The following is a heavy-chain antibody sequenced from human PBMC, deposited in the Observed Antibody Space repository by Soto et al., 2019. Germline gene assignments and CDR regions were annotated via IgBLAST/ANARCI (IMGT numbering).Heavy chain of an antibody. CDR2: INHSGST. J-gene: IGHJ4*02. CDR1: GGSFSGYY. CDR3: ARRQGVAATRYSV. V-gene: IGHV4-34*01. Sequence: QVQLQQWGAGLLKPSETLSLTCAVYGGSFSGYYWSWIRQPPGKGLEWIGEINHSGSTNYNPSLTSRVTISVDTSKNQFSLKLSSVTAADTAVYYCARRQGVAATRYSVWGQGTLVTVSS. D-gene: IGHD2-15*01.